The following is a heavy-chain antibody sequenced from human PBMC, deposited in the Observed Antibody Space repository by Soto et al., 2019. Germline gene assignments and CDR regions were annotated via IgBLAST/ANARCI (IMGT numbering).Heavy chain of an antibody. CDR1: GGSFSGYY. D-gene: IGHD3-3*01. Sequence: PSETLSLTCAVYGGSFSGYYWSWIRQPPGKGLEWIGEINHSGSTNYNPSLKSRVTISVDTSKNQFSLKLSSVTAADTAVYYCARDSGRTIFGVVIGPTGYYYYGMDVRGQGTTVTVSS. CDR2: INHSGST. CDR3: ARDSGRTIFGVVIGPTGYYYYGMDV. V-gene: IGHV4-34*01. J-gene: IGHJ6*02.